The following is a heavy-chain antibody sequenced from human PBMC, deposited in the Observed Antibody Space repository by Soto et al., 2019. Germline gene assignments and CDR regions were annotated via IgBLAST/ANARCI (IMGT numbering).Heavy chain of an antibody. V-gene: IGHV3-30*18. CDR1: GFTFRSHG. D-gene: IGHD6-19*01. J-gene: IGHJ4*02. CDR3: AKSRQLLFRDQGLADDH. CDR2: VSYDSSNI. Sequence: QVQLVESGGGVVQPGTSLRLSCAASGFTFRSHGMHWFRQALGKGLEWVAVVSYDSSNIYYADSVKGRFTISRDNSKSTLYLQMNALRVEDTAIYYCAKSRQLLFRDQGLADDHWGQGTLVTVSS.